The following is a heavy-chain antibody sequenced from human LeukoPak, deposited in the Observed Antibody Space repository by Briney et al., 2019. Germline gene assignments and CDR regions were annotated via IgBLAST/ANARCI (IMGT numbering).Heavy chain of an antibody. Sequence: PGGSLRLSCAASGFSFEDYDMHWVRQVPGKGLEWVSGISWNGSSLGYADSVKGRFTISRDNSKNTLYLQMNSLRAEDTAVYYCAKGRGWEASYYYYYMDVWGKGTTVTISS. V-gene: IGHV3-9*01. J-gene: IGHJ6*03. CDR2: ISWNGSSL. D-gene: IGHD1-26*01. CDR3: AKGRGWEASYYYYYMDV. CDR1: GFSFEDYD.